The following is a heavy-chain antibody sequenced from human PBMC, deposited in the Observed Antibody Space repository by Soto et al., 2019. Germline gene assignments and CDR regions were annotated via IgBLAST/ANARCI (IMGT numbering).Heavy chain of an antibody. J-gene: IGHJ3*02. CDR2: INPSSGGT. V-gene: IGHV1-2*02. Sequence: ASVKVPCKASGYTFTGYYMHWVRQAPGQGLEWMGWINPSSGGTNYAQKFQGRVTMTRDTSISTAYMELSRLRSDDTAVYYCARDGSELLGGAFDIWGQGTMVTVS. D-gene: IGHD1-26*01. CDR1: GYTFTGYY. CDR3: ARDGSELLGGAFDI.